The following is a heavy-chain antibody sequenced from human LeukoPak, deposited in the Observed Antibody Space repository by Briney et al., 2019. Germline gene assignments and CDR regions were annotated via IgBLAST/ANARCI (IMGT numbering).Heavy chain of an antibody. CDR1: GFTFSSYS. CDR2: ISSSSSTI. Sequence: GGSLRLSCAASGFTFSSYSMNWVRQAPGKGLEWVSYISSSSSTIYYADSVKGRFTISRDNAKNTLYLQMNSLRAEDTPVYYCARNIAAYYYYYMDVWGKGTTVTVSS. J-gene: IGHJ6*03. V-gene: IGHV3-48*04. D-gene: IGHD6-13*01. CDR3: ARNIAAYYYYYMDV.